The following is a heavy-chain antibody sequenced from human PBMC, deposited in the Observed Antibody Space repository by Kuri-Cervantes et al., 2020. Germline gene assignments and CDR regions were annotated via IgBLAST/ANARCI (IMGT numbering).Heavy chain of an antibody. Sequence: GESLKISCAASGFTFSSYGMHWVRQAPGKGLEWVAVISYDGSNKYYADSVKGRFTISRDNSKNTLYLQMDSLRAEDTALYYCVKVYWGVRTFDYWGQGTLVTVSS. CDR2: ISYDGSNK. CDR1: GFTFSSYG. D-gene: IGHD1-26*01. V-gene: IGHV3-30*18. J-gene: IGHJ4*02. CDR3: VKVYWGVRTFDY.